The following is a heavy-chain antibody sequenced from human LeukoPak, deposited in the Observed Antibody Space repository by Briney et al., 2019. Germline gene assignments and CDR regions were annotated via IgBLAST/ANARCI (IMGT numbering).Heavy chain of an antibody. CDR3: ASPGIAAAE. V-gene: IGHV3-30*04. J-gene: IGHJ4*02. CDR2: ISYDEANQ. CDR1: GFSFSSYS. Sequence: GGSLRLSCAASGFSFSSYSMHWVRQAPGKGLEWVALISYDEANQNYADSVKGRFTISRDNSKNTLYLLMTSLRAEDTAVYYCASPGIAAAEGGQGTLVTVSS. D-gene: IGHD6-13*01.